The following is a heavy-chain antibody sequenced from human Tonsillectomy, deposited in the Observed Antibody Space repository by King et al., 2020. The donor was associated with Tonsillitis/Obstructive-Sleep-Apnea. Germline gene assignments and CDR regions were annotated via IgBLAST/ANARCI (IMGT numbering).Heavy chain of an antibody. D-gene: IGHD6-13*01. J-gene: IGHJ4*02. Sequence: VQLQQWGSGLLKPSETLSLTCAVYGGSFSGYYWNWIRQPPGKGLEWIAEIDHSGSTSYNPSLKSRVTISVNTSKNQFSLKPRSVTASDTAVYYCSTEHSSSLDYWGQGTLVTVSS. CDR1: GGSFSGYY. CDR3: STEHSSSLDY. V-gene: IGHV4-34*01. CDR2: IDHSGST.